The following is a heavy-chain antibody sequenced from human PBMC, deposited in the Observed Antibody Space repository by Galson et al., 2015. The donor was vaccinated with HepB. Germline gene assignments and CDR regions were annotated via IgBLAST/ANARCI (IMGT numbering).Heavy chain of an antibody. V-gene: IGHV3-9*01. D-gene: IGHD3-22*01. CDR3: AKTYDSSGYQNAFDI. CDR1: GFTFDDYA. CDR2: ISWNSGSI. J-gene: IGHJ3*02. Sequence: SLRLSCAASGFTFDDYAMHWVRQAPGKGLEWVSGISWNSGSIGYADSVKGRFTISRDNAKNSLYLQMNSLRAEDPALYYCAKTYDSSGYQNAFDIWGQGTMVTVSS.